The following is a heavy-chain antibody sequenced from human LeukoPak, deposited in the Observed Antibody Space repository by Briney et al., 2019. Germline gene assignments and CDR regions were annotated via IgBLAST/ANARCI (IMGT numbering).Heavy chain of an antibody. J-gene: IGHJ5*02. D-gene: IGHD3-22*01. V-gene: IGHV3-48*02. CDR2: ISSSSSTI. CDR1: GFTFSSYS. CDR3: ASVESTYYYDSSGYYSDGWFDP. Sequence: GGSLRLSCAASGFTFSSYSMNWVRQAPGKGLEWVSYISSSSSTIYYADSVKGRFTISRDNAKNSLYLQMNSLRDEDTAVYYCASVESTYYYDSSGYYSDGWFDPWGQGTLVTVSS.